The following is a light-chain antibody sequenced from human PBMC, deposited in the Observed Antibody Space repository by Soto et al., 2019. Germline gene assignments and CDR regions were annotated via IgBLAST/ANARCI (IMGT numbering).Light chain of an antibody. CDR1: RSNIGNNY. CDR2: DNN. J-gene: IGLJ1*01. Sequence: QSVLTQPPSVSAAPGQKVTISCSESRSNIGNNYVSWYQQLPGTAPKLLIYDNNERPSGIPDRFSASKSGTSATLGITGLQNGDEADYYCGTWDSSLSAYVFGTGIKLTVL. CDR3: GTWDSSLSAYV. V-gene: IGLV1-51*01.